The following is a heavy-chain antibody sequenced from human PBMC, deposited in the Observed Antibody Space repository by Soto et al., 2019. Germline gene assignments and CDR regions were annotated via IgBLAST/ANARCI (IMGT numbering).Heavy chain of an antibody. V-gene: IGHV3-30*18. CDR2: ISYDGSNK. D-gene: IGHD3-10*01. CDR1: GFTFSSYG. Sequence: QVQLVESGGGVVQPGRSLRLSCAASGFTFSSYGMHWVRQAPGKGLEWVAVISYDGSNKYYADSVKGRFTISRDNSKNTLYLQMNSLRAEDTGVYYCAKGRVVRGVTNYYYYGMDVWGQGTTVTVSS. J-gene: IGHJ6*02. CDR3: AKGRVVRGVTNYYYYGMDV.